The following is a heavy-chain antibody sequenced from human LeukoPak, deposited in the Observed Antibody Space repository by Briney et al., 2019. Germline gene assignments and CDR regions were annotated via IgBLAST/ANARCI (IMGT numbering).Heavy chain of an antibody. D-gene: IGHD2-2*01. V-gene: IGHV3-73*01. CDR1: GFTFSAST. CDR2: IRGAGYSDAP. Sequence: PGGSLRLSCAASGFTFSASTMHWVRQASGKGLEWVGRIRGAGYSDAPAYVASVRGRFTNSRDDSKSTEYLQMNSLKAEDTAVYYCTVPASGGNWFDPWGPGTLVSVSS. J-gene: IGHJ5*02. CDR3: TVPASGGNWFDP.